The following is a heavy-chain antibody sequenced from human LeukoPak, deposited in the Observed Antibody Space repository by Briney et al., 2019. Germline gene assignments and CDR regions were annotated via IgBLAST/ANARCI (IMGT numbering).Heavy chain of an antibody. CDR2: ISSSGSTI. V-gene: IGHV3-48*03. CDR1: GFTFSSYE. CDR3: AREYYGGCDY. D-gene: IGHD3-3*01. Sequence: GGSLRLSCAASGFTFSSYEMNWVRQAPGKGLEWVSYISSSGSTIYYADSVKGRFTISRDNAKNSLYLQMNSLRAEDTAVYYCAREYYGGCDYWGQGTLVTVSS. J-gene: IGHJ4*02.